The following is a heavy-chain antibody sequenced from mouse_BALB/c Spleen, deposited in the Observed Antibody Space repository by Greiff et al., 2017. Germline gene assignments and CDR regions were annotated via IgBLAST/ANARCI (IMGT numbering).Heavy chain of an antibody. J-gene: IGHJ4*01. CDR1: GFTFSSFG. V-gene: IGHV5-17*02. CDR2: ISSGSSTT. Sequence: EVHLVESGGGLVQPGGSRKLSCAASGFTFSSFGMHWVRQAPEKGLEWVAYISSGSSTTYYADTVKGRFTISRDNPKNTLFLQMTSLRSEDTAMYYCARPIYDGYYYAMDYWGQGTSVTVSS. CDR3: ARPIYDGYYYAMDY. D-gene: IGHD2-3*01.